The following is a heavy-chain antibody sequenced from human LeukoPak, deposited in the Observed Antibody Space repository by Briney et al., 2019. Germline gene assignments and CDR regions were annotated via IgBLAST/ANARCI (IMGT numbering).Heavy chain of an antibody. CDR3: ATSPRDSEYAHFDH. CDR2: MKMDGRKI. J-gene: IGHJ4*02. D-gene: IGHD2-2*01. V-gene: IGHV3-7*01. Sequence: GGSLRPSCAASGFTFSNYWMNWVRQAPGKELEWVANMKMDGRKIFYMDSVKGRFTISRDNAKNSLYLEMNSLRVEDTAVYYCATSPRDSEYAHFDHWGQGTLVTVSS. CDR1: GFTFSNYW.